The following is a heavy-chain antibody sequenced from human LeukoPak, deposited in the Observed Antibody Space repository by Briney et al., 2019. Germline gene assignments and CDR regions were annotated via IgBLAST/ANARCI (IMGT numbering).Heavy chain of an antibody. V-gene: IGHV4-38-2*02. J-gene: IGHJ4*02. CDR1: GYSITSDYY. Sequence: SETLSLTCAVSGYSITSDYYWGWIRQPPGKGLEWIGTIYHSGSTFYSPSLKSRLTISVDTSQNQFSLNLNSVTAADTAVYYCARERAGAVDYWGQGTLVTVSS. D-gene: IGHD1-26*01. CDR2: IYHSGST. CDR3: ARERAGAVDY.